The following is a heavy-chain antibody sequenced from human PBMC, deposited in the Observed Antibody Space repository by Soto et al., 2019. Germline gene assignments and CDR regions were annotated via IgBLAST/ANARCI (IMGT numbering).Heavy chain of an antibody. V-gene: IGHV1-8*01. CDR1: GYTFTSYD. J-gene: IGHJ6*02. Sequence: GASVKVSCKASGYTFTSYDINWVRQATGQGLEWMGWMNPNSGNTGYAQKFQGRVTMTRNTSISTAYMELSSLRSEDTAVYYCARASQRITIFGVVIIRNYGMDVWGQGTTVTVSS. D-gene: IGHD3-3*01. CDR3: ARASQRITIFGVVIIRNYGMDV. CDR2: MNPNSGNT.